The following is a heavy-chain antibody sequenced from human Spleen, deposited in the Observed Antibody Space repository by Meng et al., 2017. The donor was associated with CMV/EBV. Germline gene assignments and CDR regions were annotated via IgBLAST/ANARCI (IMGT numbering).Heavy chain of an antibody. V-gene: IGHV4-39*02. D-gene: IGHD2-2*01. CDR2: IYYSGSA. J-gene: IGHJ5*02. Sequence: SETLSLTCTVSGGSISSRAYSWGWVRQPPGKGLEWIGTIYYSGSAYYNSSLKSRVTISVDTSKNHFSLKLISMTAADTAVYYCARRSLGYCSSTSCYFAWFDPWGQGTLVTVSS. CDR1: GGSISSRAYS. CDR3: ARRSLGYCSSTSCYFAWFDP.